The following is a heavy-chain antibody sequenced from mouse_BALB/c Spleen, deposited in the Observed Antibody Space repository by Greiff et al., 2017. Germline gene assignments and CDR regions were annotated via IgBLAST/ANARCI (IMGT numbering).Heavy chain of an antibody. CDR3: ARDSYYYGSSLGAMDY. Sequence: VQLQQSGPGLVAPSQSLSITCTVSGFSLTSYGVHWVRQPPGKGLEWLGVIWAGGSTNYNSALMSRLSISKDNSKSQVFLKMNSLQTDDTAMYYCARDSYYYGSSLGAMDYWGQGTSVTVSS. D-gene: IGHD1-1*01. CDR1: GFSLTSYG. CDR2: IWAGGST. J-gene: IGHJ4*01. V-gene: IGHV2-9*02.